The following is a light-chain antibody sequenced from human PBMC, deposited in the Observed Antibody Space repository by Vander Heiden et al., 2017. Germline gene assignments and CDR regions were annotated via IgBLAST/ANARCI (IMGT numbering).Light chain of an antibody. CDR3: QVWDSSSDHVI. Sequence: SYVLTQPPSVSVAPGQPARITCGGNNVGSNSVHWYQQKPGQAPVLVVYDDSDRPSGIPERFSGSNSGNTATLTITRVEAGDEGDYYCQVWDSSSDHVIFGGGTKLTVL. CDR1: NVGSNS. CDR2: DDS. J-gene: IGLJ2*01. V-gene: IGLV3-21*02.